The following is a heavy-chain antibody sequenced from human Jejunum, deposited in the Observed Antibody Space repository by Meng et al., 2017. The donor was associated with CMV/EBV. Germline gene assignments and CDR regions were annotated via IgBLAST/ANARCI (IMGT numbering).Heavy chain of an antibody. CDR3: VRDLIRDHSGSWFDS. J-gene: IGHJ5*01. Sequence: GQPQESGPGCVQPSGTLSLPCSVSGGSVSDYYWSWIRQSAGKGLEWIGRISVSGYSDYSPSLKSRVTMSVDTSKNQFSLSLNSVTPADTALYYCVRDLIRDHSGSWFDSWGQGTLVTVSS. CDR1: GGSVSDYY. V-gene: IGHV4-4*07. CDR2: ISVSGYS. D-gene: IGHD3-22*01.